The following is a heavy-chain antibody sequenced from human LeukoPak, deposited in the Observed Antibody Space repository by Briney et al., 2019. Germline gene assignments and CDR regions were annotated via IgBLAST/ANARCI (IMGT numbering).Heavy chain of an antibody. CDR2: IRYDGSNI. Sequence: GGSLRLSCAASGFTFSSYGMHWVRRAPGKGLEWVAFIRYDGSNIYYADSVKGRFTISRDNSKNTLYLQMNSLRVEDTAVYYCVKVLQATTVTPGDYWGQGTLVTVSS. D-gene: IGHD4-11*01. J-gene: IGHJ4*02. V-gene: IGHV3-30*02. CDR3: VKVLQATTVTPGDY. CDR1: GFTFSSYG.